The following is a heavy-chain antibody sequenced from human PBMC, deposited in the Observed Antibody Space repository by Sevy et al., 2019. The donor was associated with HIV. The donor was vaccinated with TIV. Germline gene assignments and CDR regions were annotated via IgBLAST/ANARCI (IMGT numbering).Heavy chain of an antibody. CDR2: IYNSEQT. D-gene: IGHD6-25*01. CDR3: VQWMAASALFES. J-gene: IGHJ4*01. CDR1: GGSVSSSDYS. V-gene: IGHV4-39*02. Sequence: SESLSLTCTVSGGSVSSSDYSWGWIRQPPGKGLEWIGCIYNSEQTYYNPSLKSRITIFVDASQNHFSLKLTSVTAADTGVYYCVQWMAASALFESWGHGTLVTVSS.